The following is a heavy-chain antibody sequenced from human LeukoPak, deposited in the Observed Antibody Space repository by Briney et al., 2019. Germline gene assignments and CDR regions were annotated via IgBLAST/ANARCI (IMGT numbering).Heavy chain of an antibody. CDR1: GGSLSNGGYY. D-gene: IGHD1-26*01. CDR3: AREVIEGARTFDI. Sequence: PSQTLSLTCTVSGGSLSNGGYYWSWIRQHPGKGLECIGYIYYSGSPYYNPSFKSRVTTSVDTSKNQFSLKLSSVTAADTAVYYSAREVIEGARTFDIWGQGTMVTVSS. V-gene: IGHV4-31*03. J-gene: IGHJ3*02. CDR2: IYYSGSP.